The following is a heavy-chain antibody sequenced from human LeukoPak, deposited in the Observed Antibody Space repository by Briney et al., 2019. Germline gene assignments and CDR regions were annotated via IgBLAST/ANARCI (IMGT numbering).Heavy chain of an antibody. D-gene: IGHD6-19*01. CDR1: GFTFSSYS. Sequence: PGGSLRLSCAASGFTFSSYSMTWVRQAPGKGLEWVSYISSSSSTIYYADSVKGRFTISRDNAKNSLYLQMNSLRDEDTAVYYCARDKLEQWLAAVGAFDIWGQGTMVTVSS. V-gene: IGHV3-48*02. J-gene: IGHJ3*02. CDR2: ISSSSSTI. CDR3: ARDKLEQWLAAVGAFDI.